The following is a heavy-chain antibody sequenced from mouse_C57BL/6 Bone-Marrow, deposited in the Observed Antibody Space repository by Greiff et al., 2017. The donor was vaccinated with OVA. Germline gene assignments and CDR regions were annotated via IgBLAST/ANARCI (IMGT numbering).Heavy chain of an antibody. D-gene: IGHD1-1*01. CDR1: GFTFSSYA. V-gene: IGHV5-4*03. CDR2: ISAGGSYT. CDR3: ARVYYGSDGY. J-gene: IGHJ2*01. Sequence: DVMLVESGGGLVKPGGSLKLSCAASGFTFSSYAMSWVRQTPEKRLEWVATISAGGSYTYYPDNVKGRFIISRDNAKNNLYLQMSHLKSEDTAMYYCARVYYGSDGYWGQGTTLTVSS.